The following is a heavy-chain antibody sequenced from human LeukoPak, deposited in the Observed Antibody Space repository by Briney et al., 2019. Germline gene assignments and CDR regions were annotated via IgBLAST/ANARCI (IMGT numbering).Heavy chain of an antibody. D-gene: IGHD6-13*01. CDR1: GFTFSGYW. J-gene: IGHJ4*02. Sequence: GGSLRLSCAASGFTFSGYWMHWFRQAPGKGLEWVANLKQDGSEKHFADSVKGRFTISRDNAENSLYLQMNSLRAEDTAMYYCARGTIAAPGTDYWGQGTLVTVSS. V-gene: IGHV3-7*01. CDR3: ARGTIAAPGTDY. CDR2: LKQDGSEK.